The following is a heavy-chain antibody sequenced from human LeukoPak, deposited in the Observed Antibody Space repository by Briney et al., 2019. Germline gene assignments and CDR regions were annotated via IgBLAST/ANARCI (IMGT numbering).Heavy chain of an antibody. CDR1: GLTFSNAW. D-gene: IGHD2-15*01. V-gene: IGHV3-7*03. CDR2: IKQDGSEK. Sequence: GGSLRLSCAASGLTFSNAWMNWVRQAPGKGLEWVANIKQDGSEKYYVDSVKGRFTISRDNAKNSLYLQMNSLRAEDTAVYYCAREPHCSGGSCYWDYFDYWGQGTLVTVS. J-gene: IGHJ4*02. CDR3: AREPHCSGGSCYWDYFDY.